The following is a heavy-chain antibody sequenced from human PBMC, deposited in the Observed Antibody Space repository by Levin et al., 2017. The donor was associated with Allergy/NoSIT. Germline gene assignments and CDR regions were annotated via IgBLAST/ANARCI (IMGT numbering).Heavy chain of an antibody. D-gene: IGHD6-19*01. CDR1: GYTFTGYY. J-gene: IGHJ4*02. CDR2: INPNSGGT. CDR3: ARRLKGPPVAFDY. V-gene: IGHV1-2*02. Sequence: ASVKVSCKASGYTFTGYYMHWVRQAPGQGLEWMGWINPNSGGTNYAQKFQGRVTMTRDTSISTAYMELSRLRSDDTAVYYCARRLKGPPVAFDYWGQGTLVTVSS.